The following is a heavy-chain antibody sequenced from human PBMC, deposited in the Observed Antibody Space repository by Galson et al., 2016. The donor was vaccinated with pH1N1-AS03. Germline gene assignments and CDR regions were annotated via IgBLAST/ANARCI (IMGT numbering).Heavy chain of an antibody. D-gene: IGHD1-1*01. V-gene: IGHV3-23*03. Sequence: SLRLSCAAPGFIFSRFAVTWVRQAPGKGLEWVSLIHDDGVGTYYADSVKGRFTISRDNSKNTLFLHMNSLRAEDTAVYYCAKARGLETPNYFFDYWGQGTLVTVSS. CDR2: IHDDGVGT. J-gene: IGHJ4*02. CDR3: AKARGLETPNYFFDY. CDR1: GFIFSRFA.